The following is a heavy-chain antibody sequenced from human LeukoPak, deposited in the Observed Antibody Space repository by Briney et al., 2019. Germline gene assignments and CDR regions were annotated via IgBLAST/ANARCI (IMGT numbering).Heavy chain of an antibody. D-gene: IGHD6-13*01. CDR3: ARGRIAAAGPVFDY. J-gene: IGHJ4*02. CDR1: GGSISLSYYY. CDR2: VYYSGTT. Sequence: SETLSLTCSVSGGSISLSYYYWGWIRQPPGKALEWIGSVYYSGTTSYNPSLKSRVTISVDMSKNHFSLRLSSVTAADTAVYYCARGRIAAAGPVFDYWGQGTLVTVSS. V-gene: IGHV4-39*02.